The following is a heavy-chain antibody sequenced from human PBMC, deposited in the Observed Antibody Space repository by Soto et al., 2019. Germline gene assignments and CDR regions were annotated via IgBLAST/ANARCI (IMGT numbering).Heavy chain of an antibody. CDR3: ASHSGSSPEGRYYYGMDV. CDR2: IIPIFGTA. Sequence: QVQLVQSGAEVKKPGSSVKVSCKASGGTFSSYAISWVRQAPGQGLEWMGGIIPIFGTADYAQKFQGRVTITADESTSTAYMELGSLRSADTAVYYCASHSGSSPEGRYYYGMDVWGQGTTVTVSS. V-gene: IGHV1-69*12. J-gene: IGHJ6*02. D-gene: IGHD1-26*01. CDR1: GGTFSSYA.